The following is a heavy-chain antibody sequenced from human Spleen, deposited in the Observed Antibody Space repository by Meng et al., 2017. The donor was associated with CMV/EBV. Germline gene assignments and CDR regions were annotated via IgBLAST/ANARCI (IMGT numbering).Heavy chain of an antibody. CDR2: IKQDGSEK. CDR1: GFTFSSYG. D-gene: IGHD3-3*01. Sequence: GGSLRLSCAASGFTFSSYGMHWVRQAPGKGLEWVANIKQDGSEKYYVDSVKGRFTISRDNAKNSLYLQMNSLRAEDTAVYYCARDRFLEWLFDYWGQGTLVTVSS. CDR3: ARDRFLEWLFDY. V-gene: IGHV3-7*01. J-gene: IGHJ4*02.